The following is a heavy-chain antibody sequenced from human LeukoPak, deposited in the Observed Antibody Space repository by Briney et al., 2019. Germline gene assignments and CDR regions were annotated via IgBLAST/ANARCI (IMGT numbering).Heavy chain of an antibody. CDR3: ARDAAATDGMDV. V-gene: IGHV3-33*01. J-gene: IGHJ6*02. CDR1: GFTFSSYG. CDR2: IWYDGSNK. Sequence: GGSLRLSCAASGFTFSSYGMHGVRQAPGKGLEWVAVIWYDGSNKYYADSVKGRFTISRDNSKNTLYLQMNSLRAEDTAVYYCARDAAATDGMDVWGQGTTVTVSS. D-gene: IGHD2-15*01.